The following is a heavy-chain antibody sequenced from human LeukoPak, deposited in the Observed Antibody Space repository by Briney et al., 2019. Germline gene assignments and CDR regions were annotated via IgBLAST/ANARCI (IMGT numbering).Heavy chain of an antibody. CDR1: GGSISSTSYY. D-gene: IGHD3-22*01. J-gene: IGHJ4*02. V-gene: IGHV4-39*01. CDR3: VRQGTNSGYYLLDY. Sequence: SETLSLTCIVSGGSISSTSYYWGWIRQSPGKGLEWIGEVAHKGPTVYSPTLNRKYNPSFKSRVTMSVDPSKNQFSLKLTSVTVADTATYYCVRQGTNSGYYLLDYWGQGHLVIVSS. CDR2: VAHKGPTV.